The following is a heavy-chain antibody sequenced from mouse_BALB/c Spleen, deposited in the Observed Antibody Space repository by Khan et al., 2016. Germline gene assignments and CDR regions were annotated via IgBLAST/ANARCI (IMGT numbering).Heavy chain of an antibody. Sequence: EVELVESGGGLVQPGGSRKLSCAVSGFTFSSFGMHWVRQAPEKGLEWVAYISSGSSTIYYADTVKGRFTISRDNPKNTLFLQMTSLRSEDSAMYYCARKGARESYAMDYWGQGTSVTVSS. V-gene: IGHV5-17*02. J-gene: IGHJ4*01. CDR3: ARKGARESYAMDY. CDR2: ISSGSSTI. CDR1: GFTFSSFG.